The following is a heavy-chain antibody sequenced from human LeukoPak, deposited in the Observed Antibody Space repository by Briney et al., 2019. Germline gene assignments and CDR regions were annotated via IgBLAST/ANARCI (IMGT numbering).Heavy chain of an antibody. V-gene: IGHV3-7*05. Sequence: GGSLRLPCAASGFTFSSYWISWVRQAPGKGLEWVANIKEDGSEKYYVDSVKGRFTISRDNAKNSLYLQMDSLRAEDSAVYYCASHLIGDSGGYYLGTYAYWGQGTLVTVSS. J-gene: IGHJ4*02. D-gene: IGHD3-22*01. CDR1: GFTFSSYW. CDR2: IKEDGSEK. CDR3: ASHLIGDSGGYYLGTYAY.